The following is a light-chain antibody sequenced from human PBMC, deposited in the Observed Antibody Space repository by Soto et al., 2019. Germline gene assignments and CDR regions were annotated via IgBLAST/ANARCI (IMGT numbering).Light chain of an antibody. CDR3: PLSYSPPRT. J-gene: IGKJ1*01. CDR2: AAS. Sequence: DVDVTQTPTSLSASVVDRVTITCRASQSISSYLNWYQQKPGKAPKLLIYAASSLQSGVPSRFSGSGSGTDFTLTISSLQAEDFVPDCCPLSYSPPRTFGQGANVDI. V-gene: IGKV1-39*01. CDR1: QSISSY.